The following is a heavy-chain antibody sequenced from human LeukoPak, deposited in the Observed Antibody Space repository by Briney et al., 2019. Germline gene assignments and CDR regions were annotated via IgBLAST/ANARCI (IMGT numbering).Heavy chain of an antibody. V-gene: IGHV4-39*01. D-gene: IGHD6-19*01. CDR1: GGSIRDTTYY. J-gene: IGHJ4*02. Sequence: SETLSLTCTVSGGSIRDTTYYWGWIRQPPGKGLEWIGSIYYSGSTYYNPSLKSRVTISVDTSKNQFSLKLSSVTAADTAVYYCARLPPQWLVNDWGQGTLVTVSS. CDR2: IYYSGST. CDR3: ARLPPQWLVND.